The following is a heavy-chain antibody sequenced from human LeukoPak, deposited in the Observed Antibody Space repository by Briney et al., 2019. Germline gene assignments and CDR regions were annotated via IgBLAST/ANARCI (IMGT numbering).Heavy chain of an antibody. CDR1: GFTFSSYG. V-gene: IGHV3-33*06. D-gene: IGHD6-6*01. Sequence: GGSLRLSCAASGFTFSSYGMHWVRQAPGKGLEWVAVIWYDGGNKYYADSVKGRFTISRDNSKNTLYLQMNSLRAEDTAVYYCAKTRYSSSSSGAVGYWGQGTLVTVSS. J-gene: IGHJ4*02. CDR2: IWYDGGNK. CDR3: AKTRYSSSSSGAVGY.